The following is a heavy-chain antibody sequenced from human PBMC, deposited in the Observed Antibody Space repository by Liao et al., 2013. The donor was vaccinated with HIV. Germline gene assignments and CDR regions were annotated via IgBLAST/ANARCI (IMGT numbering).Heavy chain of an antibody. D-gene: IGHD5-18*01. J-gene: IGHJ2*01. Sequence: QVQLQESGPGLVKPSETLSLTCTVSGGSISGYYWSWIRQPAGKGLEWIGEINHSGSTNYNPSLKSRVTISVDTSKNQFSLKLSSVTAADTAVYYCARKGYSYVIPYWYFDLWGRGTLVTVSS. CDR3: ARKGYSYVIPYWYFDL. CDR1: GGSISGYY. V-gene: IGHV4-34*01. CDR2: INHSGST.